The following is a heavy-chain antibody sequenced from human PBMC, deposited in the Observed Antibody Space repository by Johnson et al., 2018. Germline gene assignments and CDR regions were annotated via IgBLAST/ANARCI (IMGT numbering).Heavy chain of an antibody. Sequence: QVQLVQSGAEVKKPRASVKVSCKASGYTFSKYAVYWVCQAPGQRLEWMGGINADNNNTKYSQNFQGRVTITRDTSASTAYMELGSLRSEDTAVYYCARDRDSSGYLDTFDIWGQGTMVTVSS. J-gene: IGHJ3*02. CDR3: ARDRDSSGYLDTFDI. D-gene: IGHD3-22*01. CDR1: GYTFSKYA. V-gene: IGHV1-3*01. CDR2: INADNNNT.